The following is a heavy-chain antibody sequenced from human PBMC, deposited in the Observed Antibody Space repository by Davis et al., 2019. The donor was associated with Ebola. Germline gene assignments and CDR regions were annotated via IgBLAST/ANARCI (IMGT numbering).Heavy chain of an antibody. Sequence: SQTLSLTCAVYGGSFSGYYWSWIRQPPGKGLEWIGYIYYSGSTNYNPSLKSRVTISVDTSKNQFSLKLTSVTAADTAVYYCARDAFPGDYIRWFDSWGQGTQVTVSS. V-gene: IGHV4-59*12. CDR2: IYYSGST. J-gene: IGHJ5*01. CDR1: GGSFSGYY. D-gene: IGHD4-17*01. CDR3: ARDAFPGDYIRWFDS.